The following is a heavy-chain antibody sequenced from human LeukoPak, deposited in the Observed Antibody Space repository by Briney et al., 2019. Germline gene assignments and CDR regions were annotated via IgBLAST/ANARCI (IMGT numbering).Heavy chain of an antibody. CDR3: ARGRGWSDWYRFDY. CDR2: IYYSGST. J-gene: IGHJ4*02. Sequence: PSETLSLTCTVSSDSISSSSYYWGWIRQPPGKGLEWIGTIYYSGSTYYNPSLKSRVTISVDTSKNQFSLKLSSVTAADRAVYYCARGRGWSDWYRFDYWGQGTLVTVSS. V-gene: IGHV4-39*07. CDR1: SDSISSSSYY. D-gene: IGHD2-21*02.